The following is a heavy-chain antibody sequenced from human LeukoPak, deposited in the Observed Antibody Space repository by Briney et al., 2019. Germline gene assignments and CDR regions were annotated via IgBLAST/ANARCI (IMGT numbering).Heavy chain of an antibody. CDR1: GYSISSAYY. CDR3: AKDFVVVPGLVNHFDY. J-gene: IGHJ4*02. V-gene: IGHV3-23*01. Sequence: ETLSLTCTVSGYSISSAYYWGWIRQPPGKGLEWVSSIGGSGGNTYYADSVKGRFTISRDNSKNTLYLRLKSLRAEDTAVYYCAKDFVVVPGLVNHFDYWGQGTLVTVSS. CDR2: IGGSGGNT. D-gene: IGHD2-2*01.